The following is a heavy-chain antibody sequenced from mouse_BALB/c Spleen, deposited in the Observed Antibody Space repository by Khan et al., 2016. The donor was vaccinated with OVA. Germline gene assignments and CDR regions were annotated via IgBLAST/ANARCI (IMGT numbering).Heavy chain of an antibody. V-gene: IGHV3-2*02. CDR2: ISYSGST. D-gene: IGHD2-3*01. Sequence: QLEESRPGLVKPSQSLSLTCTVTGYSITSDYAWNWIRQFPGNKLEWMGYISYSGSTNYNPALKSRISITRDTSKNQFFLQLNSVTTEDTATYYCARDGSRYNYAMDYWGQGTSVTVSS. J-gene: IGHJ4*01. CDR1: GYSITSDYA. CDR3: ARDGSRYNYAMDY.